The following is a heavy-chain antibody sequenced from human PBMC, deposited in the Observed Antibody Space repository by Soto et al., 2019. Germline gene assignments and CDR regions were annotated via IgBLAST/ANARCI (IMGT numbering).Heavy chain of an antibody. Sequence: EVQLSQSGGGLVRPGGSLRLSCAGSGFTFDDYAINWVRQAPGKGLEWVSGISGSGNQIAYTDSVEGRFIISRVDSNNSLRQHMNGMSASDTDVYFGWNNQELSRPDPSAVDVWGQVTTVT. D-gene: IGHD1-1*01. CDR3: WNNQELSRPDPSAVDV. V-gene: IGHV3-23*01. CDR1: GFTFDDYA. J-gene: IGHJ3*01. CDR2: ISGSGNQI.